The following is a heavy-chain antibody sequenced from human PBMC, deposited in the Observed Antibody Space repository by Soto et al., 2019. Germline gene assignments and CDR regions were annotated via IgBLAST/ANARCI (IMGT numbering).Heavy chain of an antibody. D-gene: IGHD5-18*01. CDR1: GFTFSSYA. CDR3: ARPTLQLSMVFDY. Sequence: SGGSLRLSCAASGFTFSSYAMHWVRQAPGKGLEWVAVISYDGSNKYYADSVKGRFTISRDNSKNTLYLQMNSLRAEDTAVYYCARPTLQLSMVFDYWGQGTLVTVSS. CDR2: ISYDGSNK. V-gene: IGHV3-30-3*01. J-gene: IGHJ4*02.